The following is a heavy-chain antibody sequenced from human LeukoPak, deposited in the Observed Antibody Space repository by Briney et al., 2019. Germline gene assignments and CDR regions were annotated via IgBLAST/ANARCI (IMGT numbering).Heavy chain of an antibody. CDR2: ISSSSSYI. V-gene: IGHV3-21*01. D-gene: IGHD2-2*03. Sequence: GGSLRLSCAASGFTFSSYSMNWVRQAPGKGLEWVSSISSSSSYIYYADSVKGRFTISRDNAKNSLYLQMNSLRAEDTAVYYCAGDSVDIVVVPAAFSYWGQGTLVTVSS. J-gene: IGHJ4*02. CDR1: GFTFSSYS. CDR3: AGDSVDIVVVPAAFSY.